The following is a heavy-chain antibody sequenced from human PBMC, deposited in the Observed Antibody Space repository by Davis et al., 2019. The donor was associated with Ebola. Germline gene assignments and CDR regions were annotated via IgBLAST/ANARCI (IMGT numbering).Heavy chain of an antibody. Sequence: GESLKISCAASGFTFRSYDMHWVRQATGKGLEWVSAIGAAGDTYYPVSVKGRFTISRENAKNSLYLQRNSLRAEDTAVYYCARAGFGSTWFDCWGQGILVTVYS. D-gene: IGHD6-13*01. CDR2: IGAAGDT. V-gene: IGHV3-13*01. J-gene: IGHJ5*01. CDR3: ARAGFGSTWFDC. CDR1: GFTFRSYD.